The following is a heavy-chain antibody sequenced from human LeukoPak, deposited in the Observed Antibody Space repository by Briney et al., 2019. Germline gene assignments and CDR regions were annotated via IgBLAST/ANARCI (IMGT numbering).Heavy chain of an antibody. CDR2: IRMKPSGGTT. V-gene: IGHV3-49*03. Sequence: GGSLRLSCVTSGFTFNDYAISWFRQAPGKGLEWVGFIRMKPSGGTTDYAAFVKGRFTISRDNSKSIVYLQMNSLDSEDTAMYYCTIGVAYTYGWSDWGQGTLVTVYS. CDR3: TIGVAYTYGWSD. CDR1: GFTFNDYA. J-gene: IGHJ4*02. D-gene: IGHD1-1*01.